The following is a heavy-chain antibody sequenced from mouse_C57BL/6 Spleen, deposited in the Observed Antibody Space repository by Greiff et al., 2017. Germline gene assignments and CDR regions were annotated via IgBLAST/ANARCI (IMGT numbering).Heavy chain of an antibody. CDR3: ARGGDYEDGFAY. Sequence: LEWVATISDGGSYTYYPDNVKGRFTISRDNAKNNLYLQMSHLKSEDTAMYYCARGGDYEDGFAYWGQGTLVTVSA. CDR2: ISDGGSYT. D-gene: IGHD2-4*01. J-gene: IGHJ3*01. V-gene: IGHV5-4*01.